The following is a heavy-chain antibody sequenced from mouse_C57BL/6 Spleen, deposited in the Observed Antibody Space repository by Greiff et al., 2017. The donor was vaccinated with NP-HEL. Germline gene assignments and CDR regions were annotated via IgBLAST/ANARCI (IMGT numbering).Heavy chain of an antibody. J-gene: IGHJ3*01. D-gene: IGHD3-3*01. V-gene: IGHV1-81*01. Sequence: VQRVESGAELARPGASVKLSCKASGYTFTSYGISWVKQRTGQGLEWIGEIYPRSGNTYYNEKFKGKATLTADKSSSTAYMELRSLTSEDSAVYFCAREEPRGKEFAYWGQGTLVTVSA. CDR3: AREEPRGKEFAY. CDR1: GYTFTSYG. CDR2: IYPRSGNT.